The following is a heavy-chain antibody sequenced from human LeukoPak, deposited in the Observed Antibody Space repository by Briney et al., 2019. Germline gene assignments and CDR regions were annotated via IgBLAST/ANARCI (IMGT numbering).Heavy chain of an antibody. D-gene: IGHD2-2*01. Sequence: GGSLRLSCAASGFTFSSYSMNWVRQGPGKGLKWVSSISSSSSYIYYTDSVKGRFTISRDNAKNSLYLQMNSLRADDTAVYYCARDQPPSGIVVVPAADYWGQGTLVTVSS. V-gene: IGHV3-21*01. CDR2: ISSSSSYI. CDR1: GFTFSSYS. J-gene: IGHJ4*02. CDR3: ARDQPPSGIVVVPAADY.